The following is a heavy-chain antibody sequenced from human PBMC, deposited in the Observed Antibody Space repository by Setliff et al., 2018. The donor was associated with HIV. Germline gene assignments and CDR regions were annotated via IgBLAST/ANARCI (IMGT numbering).Heavy chain of an antibody. J-gene: IGHJ4*02. V-gene: IGHV1-18*01. CDR3: ARVGPFEFDSSGYAEF. CDR1: GYTFTNYG. CDR2: IGAKNDNT. Sequence: ASVKVSCKASGYTFTNYGITWVRQAPGHGLEWMGWIGAKNDNTNYAQRFQGRVTVTTDTSTSTAYMELRSLRSDDTAVYFCARVGPFEFDSSGYAEFWGQGTPVTVSS. D-gene: IGHD3-22*01.